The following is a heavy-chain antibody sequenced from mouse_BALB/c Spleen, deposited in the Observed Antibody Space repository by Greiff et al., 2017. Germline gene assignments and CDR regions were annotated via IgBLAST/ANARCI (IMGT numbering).Heavy chain of an antibody. CDR2: IDTSDSYT. CDR3: ARSEVDD. CDR1: GYTFTDYW. V-gene: IGHV1-69*01. Sequence: QVQLQQSGAELVMPGASVKMSCKASGYTFTDYWMHWVKQRPGQGLEWIGAIDTSDSYTSYNQKFKGKATLTVDESSSTAYMQLSSLTSEDSAVYYCARSEVDDWGQGTTLTVSS. J-gene: IGHJ2*01.